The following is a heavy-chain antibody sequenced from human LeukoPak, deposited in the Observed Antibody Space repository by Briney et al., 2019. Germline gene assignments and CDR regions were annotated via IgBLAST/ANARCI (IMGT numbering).Heavy chain of an antibody. CDR3: ARERREQLWLQAVGYYMDV. CDR2: ISPSGDST. Sequence: GASVKVSCKASGYTFTSYYMHWVRQAPGQGLEWMGIISPSGDSTTYAQKFQGRVTMTRDMSTSTVYMELSSLRSEDTAVYYCARERREQLWLQAVGYYMDVWGKGTTVTVSS. J-gene: IGHJ6*03. CDR1: GYTFTSYY. V-gene: IGHV1-46*01. D-gene: IGHD5-18*01.